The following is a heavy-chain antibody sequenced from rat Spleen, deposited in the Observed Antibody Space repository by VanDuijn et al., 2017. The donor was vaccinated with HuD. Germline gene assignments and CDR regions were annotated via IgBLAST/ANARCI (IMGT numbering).Heavy chain of an antibody. CDR1: GFTFSNYD. CDR2: ISPSGGST. CDR3: ARTPWGITGCFDY. V-gene: IGHV5-25*01. J-gene: IGHJ2*01. Sequence: EVQLVESGGGLVQPGRSLKLSCAASGFTFSNYDMAWVRQAPTKGLEWVASISPSGGSTYYRDSVKGRFTVSRDNAKSTLYLQMDSLRSEDTATYYCARTPWGITGCFDYWGQGVMVTVSS. D-gene: IGHD1-4*01.